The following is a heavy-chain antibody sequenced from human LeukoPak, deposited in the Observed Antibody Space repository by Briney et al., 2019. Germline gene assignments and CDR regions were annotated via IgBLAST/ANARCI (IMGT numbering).Heavy chain of an antibody. V-gene: IGHV4-59*01. CDR1: GGSFSGNY. CDR3: ARNWGIGRAPYGLDV. D-gene: IGHD6-13*01. CDR2: ISHNGET. Sequence: SETLSLTCTVSGGSFSGNYWSWIRKPPGRGLEWIAYISHNGETSYNPSLKGRVSISVDPSKNQFSLNLESVTAADTAVYYCARNWGIGRAPYGLDVWGQGTTVIVSS. J-gene: IGHJ6*02.